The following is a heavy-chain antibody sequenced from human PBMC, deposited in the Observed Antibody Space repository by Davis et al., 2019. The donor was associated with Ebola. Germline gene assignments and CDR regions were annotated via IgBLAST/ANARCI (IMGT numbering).Heavy chain of an antibody. J-gene: IGHJ4*02. V-gene: IGHV3-43*02. CDR1: GFTSDDYA. CDR3: AKDILYSSSSRENFN. Sequence: GESLKISCAASGFTSDDYAMHWVRQAPGKGLEWVSLISGDGGSTYYADSVKGRFTISRDNSKNSLYLQMNSLRTEDTALYYCAKDILYSSSSRENFNWGQGTLVTVSS. D-gene: IGHD6-6*01. CDR2: ISGDGGST.